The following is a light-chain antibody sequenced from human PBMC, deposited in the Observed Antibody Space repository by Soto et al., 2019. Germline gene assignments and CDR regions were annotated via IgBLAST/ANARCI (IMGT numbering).Light chain of an antibody. CDR3: CSYAGSRTVV. Sequence: QSALTQPASVSGSPGQSITISCTGTSTDVGAYNLVSWYQQHPGRVSKLIIYEDIKRPSGVSSRFSGSKSGNTASLTISGLQAEDEADYYCCSYAGSRTVVFGGGTKLTVL. V-gene: IGLV2-23*01. CDR2: EDI. J-gene: IGLJ2*01. CDR1: STDVGAYNL.